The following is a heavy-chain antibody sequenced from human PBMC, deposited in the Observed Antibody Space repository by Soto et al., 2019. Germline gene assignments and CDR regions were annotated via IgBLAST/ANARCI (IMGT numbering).Heavy chain of an antibody. CDR1: GGSISSGGYS. V-gene: IGHV4-30-2*01. D-gene: IGHD4-17*01. J-gene: IGHJ3*02. CDR3: SRSLDDYVDPDAFDI. CDR2: IYYSGPT. Sequence: QLQLQESGSGLVKPSQTLSLTCAVSGGSISSGGYSWSWLRQPPGKGLEWIGNIYYSGPTYYNPSLNSRVTIAVDRAKNQVSLKLGYVTAAETAVYYCSRSLDDYVDPDAFDIWGQGTMVTVSS.